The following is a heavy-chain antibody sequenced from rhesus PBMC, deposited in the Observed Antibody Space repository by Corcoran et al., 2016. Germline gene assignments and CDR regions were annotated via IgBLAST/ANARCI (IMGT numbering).Heavy chain of an antibody. CDR3: ARCIWTGYYTGWYFDI. D-gene: IGHD3-3*01. V-gene: IGHV4S7*01. CDR2: ILSSDRTT. CDR1: GGPLSAGFG. J-gene: IGHJ2*01. Sequence: QAHLQESGAGLLKPSDTLSLTCAVSGGPLSAGFGWGWIRRAPGKGRAWVGSILSSDRTTYYNPSLRSRVTISTDTSTTQFSLKLSSVPAADTAVYYCARCIWTGYYTGWYFDIWGPGTPITISS.